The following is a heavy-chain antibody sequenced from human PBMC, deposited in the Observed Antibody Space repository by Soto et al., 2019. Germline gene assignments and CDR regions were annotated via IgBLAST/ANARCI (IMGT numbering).Heavy chain of an antibody. CDR1: GDSFSITTAS. Sequence: SQTPSLTCAIAGDSFSITTASLNWISRSHTRGLEWLGRTYLRSKWYNAYAVSVQSRIIINPDTSNNQFSLQLNSVTPEDTAVYFCAKGDNLGPKTGYAFDPWGQGIMVTVSS. J-gene: IGHJ5*02. CDR3: AKGDNLGPKTGYAFDP. CDR2: TYLRSKWYN. V-gene: IGHV6-1*01. D-gene: IGHD5-12*01.